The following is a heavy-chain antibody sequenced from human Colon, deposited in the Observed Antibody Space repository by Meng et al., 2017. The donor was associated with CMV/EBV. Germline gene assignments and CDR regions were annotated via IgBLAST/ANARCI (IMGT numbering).Heavy chain of an antibody. CDR2: INPNSGDA. J-gene: IGHJ4*02. CDR3: AREGTYASSSGLGL. Sequence: SGFTANGYYLPWVRQAPGQGLEWMGWINPNSGDANYARTFLGRVTMTADTSISTVYMELRGLRSGDTAVYYCAREGTYASSSGLGLWGPGALVTVSS. D-gene: IGHD3-16*01. CDR1: GFTANGYY. V-gene: IGHV1-2*02.